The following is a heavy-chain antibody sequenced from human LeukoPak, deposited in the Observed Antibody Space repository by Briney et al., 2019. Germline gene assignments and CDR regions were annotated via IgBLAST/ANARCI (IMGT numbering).Heavy chain of an antibody. J-gene: IGHJ3*02. V-gene: IGHV4-34*01. CDR1: GGSFSGYY. CDR2: INHSGST. Sequence: PSETPSLTCAVYGGSFSGYYWSWIRQPPGKGLDWIGEINHSGSTNYNPSLKSRVTISLDTSQNQFSLKLSSVTAADTALYYCARGRGDGYNLAPDAFDIWGQGTMVTVSS. CDR3: ARGRGDGYNLAPDAFDI. D-gene: IGHD5-24*01.